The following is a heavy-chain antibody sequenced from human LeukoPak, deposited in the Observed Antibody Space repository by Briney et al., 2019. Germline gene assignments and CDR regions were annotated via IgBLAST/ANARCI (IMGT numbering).Heavy chain of an antibody. CDR3: ARELSGYYWVDAFDI. V-gene: IGHV3-7*01. Sequence: QAGGSLRLSCAASGFTFSSYWMSWVRQAPGKGLEWVANIKQDGSEKYYVDSVKGRFTISRDNAKNSLYLQMNSLRAEDTAVYYCARELSGYYWVDAFDIWGQGTMVTVSS. CDR1: GFTFSSYW. J-gene: IGHJ3*02. CDR2: IKQDGSEK. D-gene: IGHD3-22*01.